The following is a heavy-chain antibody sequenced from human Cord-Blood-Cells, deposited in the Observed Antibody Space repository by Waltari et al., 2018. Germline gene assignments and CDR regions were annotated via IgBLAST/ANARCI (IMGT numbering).Heavy chain of an antibody. V-gene: IGHV4-39*01. Sequence: QLQLPESGPGLVKPSEPLSLTCTVSGGSISSSSYYWGWIRQPPGKGLEWIGSIYYSGSTYYNPSLKSRVTISVDTSKNQFSLKLSSVTAADTAVYYGASGIAAAGTEYFQHWGQGTLVTVSS. CDR2: IYYSGST. J-gene: IGHJ1*01. CDR1: GGSISSSSYY. CDR3: ASGIAAAGTEYFQH. D-gene: IGHD6-13*01.